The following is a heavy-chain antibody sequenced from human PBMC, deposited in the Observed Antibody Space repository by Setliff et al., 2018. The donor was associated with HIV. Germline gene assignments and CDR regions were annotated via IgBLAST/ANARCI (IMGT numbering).Heavy chain of an antibody. V-gene: IGHV4-4*07. J-gene: IGHJ3*02. CDR2: IYTSGST. CDR3: ARDSRLSYRKIHDAFDI. CDR1: GGSISSYY. Sequence: PSETLSLTCTVSGGSISSYYWSWIRQPAGKGLEWIGRIYTSGSTNYNPSLKSRVTMSVNTSKNQFSLKLSSVTAADTAVYYCARDSRLSYRKIHDAFDIWGQGTMVTVSS. D-gene: IGHD3-16*02.